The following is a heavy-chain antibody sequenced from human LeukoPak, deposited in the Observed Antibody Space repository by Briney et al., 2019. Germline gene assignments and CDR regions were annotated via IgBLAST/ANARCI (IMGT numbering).Heavy chain of an antibody. Sequence: SETLSLTCAVYGGSFSGYYWSWIRQPPGKGLERIGEINHSGSTNYNPSLKSRVTISVDTSKNQFSLKLSSVTAADTAVYYCARGGGYSGYKHGGWGQGTLVTVSS. CDR3: ARGGGYSGYKHGG. V-gene: IGHV4-34*01. CDR2: INHSGST. J-gene: IGHJ4*02. D-gene: IGHD5-12*01. CDR1: GGSFSGYY.